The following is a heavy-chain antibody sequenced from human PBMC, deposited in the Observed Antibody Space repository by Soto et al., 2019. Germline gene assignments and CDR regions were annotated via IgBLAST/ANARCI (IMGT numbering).Heavy chain of an antibody. Sequence: QLQLQESGSGLVKPSQTLSLTCAVSGGSISSGGYSWSWIRQPPGKGLECIGYIYHSGCTYYNPSLKSRVTMSQDSSKNQYSLKLSSVTAAETAVYYCARVPAYCSGGSCYPRWGQGTLVTVSS. D-gene: IGHD2-15*01. CDR2: IYHSGCT. J-gene: IGHJ4*02. CDR1: GGSISSGGYS. V-gene: IGHV4-30-2*01. CDR3: ARVPAYCSGGSCYPR.